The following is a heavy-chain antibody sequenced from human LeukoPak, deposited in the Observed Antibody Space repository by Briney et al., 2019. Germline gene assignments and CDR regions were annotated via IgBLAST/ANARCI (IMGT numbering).Heavy chain of an antibody. D-gene: IGHD6-19*01. V-gene: IGHV4-59*12. J-gene: IGHJ4*02. CDR1: GGSISSYY. CDR2: IYYSGST. CDR3: ARDAGYSSGWYPGYFDY. Sequence: NPSETLSLTCIVSGGSISSYYWSWIRQPPGKGLEWIGYIYYSGSTNYNPSLKSRITISVDTSKNQFSLKLSSATAADTAVYYCARDAGYSSGWYPGYFDYWGQGTLVTVSS.